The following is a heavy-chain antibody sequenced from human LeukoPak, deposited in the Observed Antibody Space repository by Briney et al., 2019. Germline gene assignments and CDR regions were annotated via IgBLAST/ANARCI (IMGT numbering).Heavy chain of an antibody. Sequence: GSLRLSCAASGFTFSSYSMNWVRQAPGKGLEWVSSISSSGSYIYYADSVKGRFTISRDNAKNSLYLQMNSLRAEDTAVYYCARDGSSWYYFDYWGQGTLVTVSS. V-gene: IGHV3-21*01. CDR1: GFTFSSYS. CDR2: ISSSGSYI. D-gene: IGHD6-13*01. J-gene: IGHJ4*02. CDR3: ARDGSSWYYFDY.